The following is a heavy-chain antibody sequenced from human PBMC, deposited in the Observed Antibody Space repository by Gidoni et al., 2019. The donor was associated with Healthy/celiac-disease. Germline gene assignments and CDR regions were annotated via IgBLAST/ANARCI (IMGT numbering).Heavy chain of an antibody. D-gene: IGHD3-16*01. J-gene: IGHJ4*02. CDR2: ISSSSSYI. CDR3: AVLGAVSSYYFDY. V-gene: IGHV3-21*01. CDR1: GFTLSSYS. Sequence: EVQLVESGGGLVKPGGSLRLSCAASGFTLSSYSMNWVRQDPGKGLEWASSISSSSSYIYYADSVKGRFTISRDNAKNSLYLQMNSLRAEDTAVYYCAVLGAVSSYYFDYWGQGTLVTVSS.